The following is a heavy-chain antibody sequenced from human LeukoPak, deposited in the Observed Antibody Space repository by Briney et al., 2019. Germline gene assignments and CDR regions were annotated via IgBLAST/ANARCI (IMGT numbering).Heavy chain of an antibody. CDR1: GVIFNNYA. D-gene: IGHD1-14*01. V-gene: IGHV3-23*01. Sequence: GGSLRLSCAVSGVIFNNYAMNWVRQAPGKGLEWVSVISGSGGTTYYADSVKGRFTISRDSSKNTPYLQMNSLRAEDTAVYYCAKVSGGGLYYDGMDVWGQGTTVTVSS. J-gene: IGHJ6*02. CDR3: AKVSGGGLYYDGMDV. CDR2: ISGSGGTT.